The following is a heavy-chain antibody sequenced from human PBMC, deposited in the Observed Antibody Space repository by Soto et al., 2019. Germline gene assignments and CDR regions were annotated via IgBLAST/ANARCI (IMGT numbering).Heavy chain of an antibody. V-gene: IGHV4-59*08. J-gene: IGHJ4*02. D-gene: IGHD5-12*01. CDR3: ARHDFKADGYNLIDY. Sequence: PSETLSLTCTVSGGSISSYYWSWIRQPPGKGLEWIGYIYYSGSTNYNPSLKSRVTISVDTSKNQFSLKLSSVTAADTAVYYCARHDFKADGYNLIDYWGQGTLVTVSS. CDR2: IYYSGST. CDR1: GGSISSYY.